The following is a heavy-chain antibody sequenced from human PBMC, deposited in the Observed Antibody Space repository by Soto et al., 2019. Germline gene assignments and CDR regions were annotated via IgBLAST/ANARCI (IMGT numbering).Heavy chain of an antibody. CDR3: ARDQIVGVPDYFDD. Sequence: GGSLRLSCAASGFTFSSYAMHWVRQAPGKGLEWVAVISYDGSNKYYADSVKGRFTISRDNSKNTLYLQMNSLRAEDTAVYYCARDQIVGVPDYFDDWGQGTLVTVSS. CDR2: ISYDGSNK. J-gene: IGHJ4*02. D-gene: IGHD1-26*01. V-gene: IGHV3-30-3*01. CDR1: GFTFSSYA.